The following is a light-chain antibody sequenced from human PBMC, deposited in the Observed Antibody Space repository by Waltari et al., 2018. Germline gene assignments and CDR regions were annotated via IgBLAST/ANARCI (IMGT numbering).Light chain of an antibody. CDR2: DTA. CDR3: QQYNNWPRT. Sequence: EIELTQSPTTLSVSPGERATLSCRASQSVSSNLAWYQQGPGQSPRLLIYDTATRATAIPARFSGSGSGTEFTLTISSMQSEDFAIYYCQQYNNWPRTFGQGTTVEVK. J-gene: IGKJ1*01. V-gene: IGKV3-15*01. CDR1: QSVSSN.